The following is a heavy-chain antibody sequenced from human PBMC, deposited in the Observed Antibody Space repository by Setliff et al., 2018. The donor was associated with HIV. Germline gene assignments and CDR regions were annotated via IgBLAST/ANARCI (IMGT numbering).Heavy chain of an antibody. CDR1: GGSISSYY. Sequence: PSETLSLTFTVSGGSISSYYWSWIRQPPGKGLEWIGYIYTSGSTNYNPSLKSRVTISVDTSKNQFSLKLSSVTAADTAVYYCARGLSFYDPGGFDYWGQGTQVTAPQ. J-gene: IGHJ4*02. D-gene: IGHD3-22*01. CDR3: ARGLSFYDPGGFDY. CDR2: IYTSGST. V-gene: IGHV4-4*09.